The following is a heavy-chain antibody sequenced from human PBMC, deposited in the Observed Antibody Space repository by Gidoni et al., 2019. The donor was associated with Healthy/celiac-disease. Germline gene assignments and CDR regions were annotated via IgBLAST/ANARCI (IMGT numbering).Heavy chain of an antibody. CDR1: GFTFSSYS. Sequence: EVQLVESGGALVQPGGSLRPSCAASGFTFSSYSMTWVRQAPGKWLGCLSSVSSSRSTICYADSVKGRFTISRDNAKNSLCLQLNSLRDEDTSVYCCARERSTIVPDLYYFYYMDVMGKGTTVTVSS. CDR3: ARERSTIVPDLYYFYYMDV. J-gene: IGHJ6*03. D-gene: IGHD1-26*01. V-gene: IGHV3-48*02. CDR2: VSSSRSTI.